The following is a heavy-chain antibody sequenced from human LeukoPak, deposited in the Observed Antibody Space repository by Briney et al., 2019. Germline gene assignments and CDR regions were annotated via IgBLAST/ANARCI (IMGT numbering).Heavy chain of an antibody. V-gene: IGHV4-59*01. D-gene: IGHD3-22*01. J-gene: IGHJ4*02. Sequence: SETLSLTCNVSGGSISSYYWSWIRQPPGKGLEWIGYIYYSGSTNYNPSLKSRVTISVDTSKNQFSLKLSSVTAADTAVYYCARDYYDSSGYYYYFDYWGQGTLVTVSS. CDR3: ARDYYDSSGYYYYFDY. CDR1: GGSISSYY. CDR2: IYYSGST.